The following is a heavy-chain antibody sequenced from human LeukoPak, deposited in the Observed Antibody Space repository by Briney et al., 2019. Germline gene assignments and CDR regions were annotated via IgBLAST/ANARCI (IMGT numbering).Heavy chain of an antibody. CDR1: GFTFSSYA. J-gene: IGHJ4*02. Sequence: GGSLRLSCAASGFTFSSYAMSWVRQAPGKGLEWVSAISGSGGSTYYADSVKGRFTISRDNSKNTLYLQMNSLRAEDTAVYYCAKDLILRYFDWLAPNLHYYDSSDYFDYWGQGTLVTVSS. V-gene: IGHV3-23*01. CDR2: ISGSGGST. CDR3: AKDLILRYFDWLAPNLHYYDSSDYFDY. D-gene: IGHD3-9*01.